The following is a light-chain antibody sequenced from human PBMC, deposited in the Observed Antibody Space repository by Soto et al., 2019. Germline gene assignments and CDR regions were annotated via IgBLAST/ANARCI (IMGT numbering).Light chain of an antibody. CDR1: QSVSSD. J-gene: IGKJ1*01. CDR2: GAS. Sequence: EIVMTPSPATLSVSPGERATLSCRASQSVSSDLAWYHQKPGQAPRLLIYGASTRATGIPARFSGSGSGTEFTLTINSLQSEEFAVDDGQQYNNWPRTVGQGTKVDIK. CDR3: QQYNNWPRT. V-gene: IGKV3-15*01.